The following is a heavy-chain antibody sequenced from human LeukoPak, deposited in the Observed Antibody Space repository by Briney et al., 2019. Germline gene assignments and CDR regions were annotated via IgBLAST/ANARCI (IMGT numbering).Heavy chain of an antibody. V-gene: IGHV3-23*01. CDR2: ISGSGGST. J-gene: IGHJ4*02. CDR1: GFTFSSYA. D-gene: IGHD2-15*01. Sequence: PGGSLRLSCAASGFTFSSYAMSWVRQAPGKGPEWVSAISGSGGSTYYADSVKGRFAISRDNSKNTLYPQMNSLRAEDTAVYYCAKVGRPALDYWGQGTLVTVSS. CDR3: AKVGRPALDY.